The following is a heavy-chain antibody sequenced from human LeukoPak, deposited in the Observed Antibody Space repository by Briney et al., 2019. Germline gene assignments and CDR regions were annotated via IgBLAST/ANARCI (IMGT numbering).Heavy chain of an antibody. V-gene: IGHV3-21*01. D-gene: IGHD1-26*01. J-gene: IGHJ4*02. Sequence: PGGSLRLSCAASGFTFRRYWMHWVRQAPGKGLEWVSSISSSSSYIYYADSVKGRFTISRDNAKNSLYLQMNSLRAEDTAVYYCARRIVESSFDSWGQGTLVAVSS. CDR2: ISSSSSYI. CDR1: GFTFRRYW. CDR3: ARRIVESSFDS.